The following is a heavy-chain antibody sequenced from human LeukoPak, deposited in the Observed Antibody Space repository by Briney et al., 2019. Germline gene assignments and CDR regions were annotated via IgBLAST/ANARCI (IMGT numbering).Heavy chain of an antibody. D-gene: IGHD3-10*01. V-gene: IGHV3-21*01. CDR1: GFTFSSYS. Sequence: PGGSLRLSCAASGFTFSSYSMNWVRQAPGKGLEWVSSISSSSYIYYADSVKGRFTISRDNAKNSLYLQMNSLRAEDTAVYYCARDRSNYYGSGSPSIWGQGTLVTVSS. CDR2: ISSSSYI. CDR3: ARDRSNYYGSGSPSI. J-gene: IGHJ4*02.